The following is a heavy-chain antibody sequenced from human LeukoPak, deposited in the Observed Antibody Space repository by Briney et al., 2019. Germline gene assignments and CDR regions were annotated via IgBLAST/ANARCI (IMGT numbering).Heavy chain of an antibody. J-gene: IGHJ4*02. Sequence: GGSLRLSCAASGFTFSSYGMHWVRQSPDKGLEWVTFIRYDGRNKYYADSVKGRFTISRDNSKNTLYLQMNSLRAEDTAVYYCAKDSLRERIVGSTTRGFNDYWGQGTLVTVSS. CDR2: IRYDGRNK. CDR1: GFTFSSYG. CDR3: AKDSLRERIVGSTTRGFNDY. D-gene: IGHD1-26*01. V-gene: IGHV3-30*02.